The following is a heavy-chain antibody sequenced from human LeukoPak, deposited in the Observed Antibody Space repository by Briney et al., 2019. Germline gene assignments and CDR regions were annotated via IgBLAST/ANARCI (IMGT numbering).Heavy chain of an antibody. V-gene: IGHV3-11*01. D-gene: IGHD3-10*01. CDR1: GFTFSDYY. CDR3: AREYTSGSYYIDY. Sequence: GGSLRLSCAASGFTFSDYYMSWIRQVAGKGLEWVSYISSSSPTMYYADSVKGRFSISRDNAKNSLYLQMNSLRAEDTAMYYCAREYTSGSYYIDYWGQGTLVTVSS. J-gene: IGHJ4*02. CDR2: ISSSSPTM.